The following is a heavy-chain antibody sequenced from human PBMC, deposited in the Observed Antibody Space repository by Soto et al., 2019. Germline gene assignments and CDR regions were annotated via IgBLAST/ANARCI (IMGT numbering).Heavy chain of an antibody. J-gene: IGHJ6*02. Sequence: EVHLVESGGGLVRPGGSLRLSCVASGLTFSDYGMNWVREAPGKGLEWVSSISSRGDDMYYEASVQGRFTISGDYAKNSQDAPMTNLRAEDTPVYYCARLGDPYSLVTTYYFYGMDAWGQGTTVTVSS. D-gene: IGHD4-4*01. CDR3: ARLGDPYSLVTTYYFYGMDA. CDR2: ISSRGDDM. CDR1: GLTFSDYG. V-gene: IGHV3-21*01.